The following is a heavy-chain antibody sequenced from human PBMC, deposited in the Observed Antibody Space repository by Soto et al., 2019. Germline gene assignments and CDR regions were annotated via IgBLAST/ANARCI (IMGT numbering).Heavy chain of an antibody. V-gene: IGHV4-39*01. CDR1: GGSISGSSYY. CDR2: VHYSGST. J-gene: IGHJ4*02. D-gene: IGHD4-17*01. CDR3: ASFSGENYGDYGGGINY. Sequence: SETLSLTCTVSGGSISGSSYYWGWIRQPPGKGLECIGSVHYSGSTDYNPSLKSRVTISVDTSKNQFSLKLTSVTAADTAVYFCASFSGENYGDYGGGINYWGQGTLVTVSS.